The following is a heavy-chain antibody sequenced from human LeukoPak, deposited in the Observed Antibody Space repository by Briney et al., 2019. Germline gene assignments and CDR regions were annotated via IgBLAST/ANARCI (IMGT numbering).Heavy chain of an antibody. D-gene: IGHD3-22*01. V-gene: IGHV3-23*01. CDR2: ISGSGGST. Sequence: GGSLRLSCAASGFTFSSYAMSWVRQAPGKGLEWVSAISGSGGSTYYADSVKGRFTTSRDNSKNTLYLQMNSLRAEDTAVYYCAKLGTEWLFLLDYWGQGTLVTVSS. CDR1: GFTFSSYA. J-gene: IGHJ4*02. CDR3: AKLGTEWLFLLDY.